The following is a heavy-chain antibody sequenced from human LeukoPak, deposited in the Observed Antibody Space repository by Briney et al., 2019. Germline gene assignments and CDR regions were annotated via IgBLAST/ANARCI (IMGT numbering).Heavy chain of an antibody. J-gene: IGHJ4*02. V-gene: IGHV4-4*07. Sequence: SETLSLTCTVSGASISSYYWSWIRQPAGKGLEWIGRIYASGTTNYNPSLRSRVTMSVDTSKNQFFLNLSSVTAADTAMYYCARDIYYEGSGYTFDYWGQGTLVTVSS. CDR3: ARDIYYEGSGYTFDY. D-gene: IGHD3-22*01. CDR2: IYASGTT. CDR1: GASISSYY.